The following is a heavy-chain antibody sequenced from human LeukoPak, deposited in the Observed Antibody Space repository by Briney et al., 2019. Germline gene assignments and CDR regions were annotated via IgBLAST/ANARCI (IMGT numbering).Heavy chain of an antibody. D-gene: IGHD3-16*01. CDR2: IYTSGST. CDR3: ARQEGGQDYMDV. J-gene: IGHJ6*03. V-gene: IGHV4-4*09. CDR1: GGSISSYY. Sequence: SETLSLTCTVSGGSISSYYWSWIRQPPGKRLEWIGYIYTSGSTNYNPSLKSRVTISVDTSKNQFSLKLSSVTAADTAVYYCARQEGGQDYMDVWGKGTTVTVSS.